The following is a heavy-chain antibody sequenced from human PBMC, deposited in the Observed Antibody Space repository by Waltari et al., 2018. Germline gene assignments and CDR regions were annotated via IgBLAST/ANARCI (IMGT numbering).Heavy chain of an antibody. CDR2: LDPEDGET. D-gene: IGHD3-10*01. V-gene: IGHV1-24*01. CDR3: ATTFYYYGSGSYLGGMDV. Sequence: QVQLVQSGAEVKKPGASVKVSCKVSGYTLTELSMHWVRQAPGKGLEWMGGLDPEDGETIDAQKFQGRVTMTEDTSTDTAYMELSSLRAEDTAVYYCATTFYYYGSGSYLGGMDVWGQGTTVTVSS. CDR1: GYTLTELS. J-gene: IGHJ6*02.